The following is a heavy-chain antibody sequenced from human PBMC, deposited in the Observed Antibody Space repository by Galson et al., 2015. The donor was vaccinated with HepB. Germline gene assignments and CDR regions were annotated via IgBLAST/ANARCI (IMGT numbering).Heavy chain of an antibody. Sequence: SVKVSCKASGGTFSSYATSWVRQAPGQGLEWMGRIIPILGIANYAQKFQGRVTITADKSTSTAYMELSSLRSEDTAVYYCARDRVVAAAGPFDYWGQGTLVTVSS. V-gene: IGHV1-69*04. D-gene: IGHD2-15*01. J-gene: IGHJ4*02. CDR3: ARDRVVAAAGPFDY. CDR1: GGTFSSYA. CDR2: IIPILGIA.